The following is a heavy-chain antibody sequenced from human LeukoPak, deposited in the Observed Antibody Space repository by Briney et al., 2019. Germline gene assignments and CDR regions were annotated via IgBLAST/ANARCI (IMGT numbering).Heavy chain of an antibody. J-gene: IGHJ4*02. D-gene: IGHD3-10*01. CDR1: GFTFTNSA. CDR2: ISNDVSQQ. Sequence: GTSLRLSYATSGFTFTNSAMHWVRQAPARRLESVALISNDVSQQYYADSVNGRFTIPRDDSKNTLFLQMNSPRPEDTAVYYCATESYRRGRFYNALDSWGQGSLVTVSS. V-gene: IGHV3-30*03. CDR3: ATESYRRGRFYNALDS.